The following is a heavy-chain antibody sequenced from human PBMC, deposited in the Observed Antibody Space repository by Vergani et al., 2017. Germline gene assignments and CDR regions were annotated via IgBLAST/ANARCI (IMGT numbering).Heavy chain of an antibody. J-gene: IGHJ4*02. CDR1: GFTFTSYW. CDR2: IKHDGSEK. V-gene: IGHV3-7*03. CDR3: ARDGWLGLYYCDY. D-gene: IGHD6-19*01. Sequence: EVQLVESGGGLVQPGGSLRLSCAASGFTFTSYWMTWVRQAPGKGLEWVANIKHDGSEKYYVDSVKGRFTISRDNAKNSLYMQMNSLRAEDTAVYYCARDGWLGLYYCDYWGQGTLVTVSS.